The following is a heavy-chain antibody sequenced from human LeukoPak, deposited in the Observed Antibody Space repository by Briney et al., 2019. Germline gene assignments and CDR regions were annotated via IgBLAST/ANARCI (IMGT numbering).Heavy chain of an antibody. Sequence: ASVKVSCKASGYRFTSFGISWVRQAPGQGLEWMGGIIPIFGTANYAQKFQGRVTITADESTSTAYMELSSLRSEDTAVYYCARDSDRGRVIYNYFDYWGQGTLVTVSS. J-gene: IGHJ4*02. CDR1: GYRFTSFG. D-gene: IGHD3-22*01. CDR2: IIPIFGTA. CDR3: ARDSDRGRVIYNYFDY. V-gene: IGHV1-69*13.